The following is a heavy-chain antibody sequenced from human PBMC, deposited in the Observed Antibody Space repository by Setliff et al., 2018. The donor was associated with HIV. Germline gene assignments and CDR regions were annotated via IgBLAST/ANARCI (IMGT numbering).Heavy chain of an antibody. V-gene: IGHV4-39*07. CDR3: ARVPSIAARPDGDY. CDR1: GGAISTSNYY. Sequence: SETLSLTCTVSGGAISTSNYYWSWIRQPPGKGLEWIGEINHSGSTNYNPSLKSRVTISVDTSKNQFSLELTSVTAADTAVYYCARVPSIAARPDGDYWGQGSLVTVSS. CDR2: INHSGST. J-gene: IGHJ4*02. D-gene: IGHD6-6*01.